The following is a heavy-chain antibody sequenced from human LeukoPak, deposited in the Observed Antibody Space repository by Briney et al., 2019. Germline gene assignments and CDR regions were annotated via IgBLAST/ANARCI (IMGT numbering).Heavy chain of an antibody. V-gene: IGHV3-11*01. Sequence: RGSLRLSCSASGFTFSVSYMSWIRQAPGKRLEWISYIISSGSTIYYADSVKGRFTISRDNAKNSLYLQMNRLRAEDTAVYYCARDSIGDGYNYYHYFDYWGQGTLVTVSS. J-gene: IGHJ4*02. CDR2: IISSGSTI. CDR1: GFTFSVSY. D-gene: IGHD5-24*01. CDR3: ARDSIGDGYNYYHYFDY.